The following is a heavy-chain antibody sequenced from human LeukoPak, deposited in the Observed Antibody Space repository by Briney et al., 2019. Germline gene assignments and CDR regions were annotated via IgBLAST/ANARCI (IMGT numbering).Heavy chain of an antibody. Sequence: ASVKVSCKASGYTFNYYYMHWVRQAPGQGLEWMGWINPSSGATNYAQKFQDRVTMTRDTSVSTAYMELTRLRSDDSAVFYCIRGPGHYFDYWGQGTVVTVPS. J-gene: IGHJ4*02. V-gene: IGHV1-2*02. D-gene: IGHD3-10*01. CDR3: IRGPGHYFDY. CDR1: GYTFNYYY. CDR2: INPSSGAT.